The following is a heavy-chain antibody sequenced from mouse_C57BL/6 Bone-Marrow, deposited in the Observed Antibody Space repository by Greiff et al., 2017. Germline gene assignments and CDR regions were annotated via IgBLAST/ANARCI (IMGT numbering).Heavy chain of an antibody. CDR1: GYAFTNYL. D-gene: IGHD1-1*01. CDR3: ATHYYYGSSYEDY. V-gene: IGHV1-54*01. J-gene: IGHJ2*01. Sequence: QVQLKESGAELVRPGTSVKVSCKASGYAFTNYLIEWVKKRPGQGLEWIGVINPGSGGTNYNEKFKGKATLTADKSSSTAYMQLSSLTSEDSAVYFCATHYYYGSSYEDYWGQGTTLTVSS. CDR2: INPGSGGT.